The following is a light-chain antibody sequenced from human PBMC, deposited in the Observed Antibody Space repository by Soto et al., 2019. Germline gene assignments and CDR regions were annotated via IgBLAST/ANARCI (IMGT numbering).Light chain of an antibody. Sequence: QSVLTQPPSASGTPGQRVTISCSGSSSNIGSNYVYWYQQLPGTAPKLLIYSNNQRPSGVPDRFSGSKSGTSASPAISGLRSEDEADYYCAAWDDSLSGRWVFGGGTKLTVL. J-gene: IGLJ3*02. CDR3: AAWDDSLSGRWV. V-gene: IGLV1-47*02. CDR1: SSNIGSNY. CDR2: SNN.